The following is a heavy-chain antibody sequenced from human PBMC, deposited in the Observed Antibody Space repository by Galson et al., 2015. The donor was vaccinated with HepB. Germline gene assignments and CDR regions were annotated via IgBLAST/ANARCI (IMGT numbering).Heavy chain of an antibody. D-gene: IGHD3-16*01. V-gene: IGHV3-9*01. CDR1: GFTFDDYA. J-gene: IGHJ4*02. CDR2: ISWHSGNI. CDR3: AKARGSSSGRGIDF. Sequence: PRLSCAASGFTFDDYAMHWVRQAPGRGLEWVSGISWHSGNIAYADSVKGRFTISRDNAKRSLYLQMNSLRTEDTALYYCAKARGSSSGRGIDFWGQGTLVTVSS.